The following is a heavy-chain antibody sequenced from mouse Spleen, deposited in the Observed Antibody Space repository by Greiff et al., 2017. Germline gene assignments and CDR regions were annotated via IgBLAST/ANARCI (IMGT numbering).Heavy chain of an antibody. CDR1: GFNIKDDY. Sequence: VQLQQSGAELVRPGASVKLSCTASGFNIKDDYMPWVKQRPEQGLEWIGWIDPENGDTEYASKFQGKATITADTSSNTAYLQLSSLTSEDTAVYYFTTDRYDDGAWFAYWGQGTLVTVSA. J-gene: IGHJ3*01. V-gene: IGHV14-4*01. D-gene: IGHD2-14*01. CDR2: IDPENGDT. CDR3: TTDRYDDGAWFAY.